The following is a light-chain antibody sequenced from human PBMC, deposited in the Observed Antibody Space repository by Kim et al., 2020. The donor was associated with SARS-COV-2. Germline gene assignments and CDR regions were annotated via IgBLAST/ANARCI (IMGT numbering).Light chain of an antibody. V-gene: IGLV3-21*04. CDR1: NIGSKG. Sequence: PGKTGRSACGGNNIGSKGVPGYQQKQGRPPVLVIYYGSDQPSGVPEGISGSNSGSTAALTISRVEAGDEADYYCQVWDGSSVHLRVFGGGTQLTVL. CDR2: YGS. J-gene: IGLJ3*02. CDR3: QVWDGSSVHLRV.